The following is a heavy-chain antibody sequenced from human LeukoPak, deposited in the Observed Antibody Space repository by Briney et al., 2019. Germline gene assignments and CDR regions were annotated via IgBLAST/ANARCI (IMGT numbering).Heavy chain of an antibody. CDR1: GFRFDGHA. V-gene: IGHV3-9*01. D-gene: IGHD6-19*01. CDR2: ISWKSDTR. J-gene: IGHJ5*02. CDR3: AKDGRGSGWYSGNWFDP. Sequence: PGGSLRLSCAASGFRFDGHAMHWVRQAPGKGLEWVSGISWKSDTRGYADSVKGRFTISRDNVKNSLYLQMNSLRPEDTALYYCAKDGRGSGWYSGNWFDPWGQGTLVIVSS.